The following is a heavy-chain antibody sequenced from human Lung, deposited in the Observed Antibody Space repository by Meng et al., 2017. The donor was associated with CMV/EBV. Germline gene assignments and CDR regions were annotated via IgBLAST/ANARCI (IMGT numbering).Heavy chain of an antibody. Sequence: HVQLNDWGPGLVKPSEPRSLTCTVSGGSIISYYCSWIRQSAGKGLEWIGRIYTSETTIYTPSLKSRLTLSLDTSKNQFSLKLNSVTAADTAVYYCARAEADTGNFDYWGQGTLVTVSS. CDR2: IYTSETT. CDR1: GGSIISYY. J-gene: IGHJ4*02. D-gene: IGHD6-19*01. CDR3: ARAEADTGNFDY. V-gene: IGHV4-4*07.